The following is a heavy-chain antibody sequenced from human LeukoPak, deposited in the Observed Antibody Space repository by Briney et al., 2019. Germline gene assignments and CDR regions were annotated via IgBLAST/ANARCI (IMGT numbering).Heavy chain of an antibody. J-gene: IGHJ4*02. D-gene: IGHD2-21*01. CDR3: AKGDCGGVTCHRFDY. CDR2: TSGSGGST. CDR1: GFTFSSYA. V-gene: IGHV3-23*01. Sequence: GGSLRLSCAASGFTFSSYAMSWVRQAPGKGLEWVSGTSGSGGSTYYADSVKGRVTISRDNSKDTLYLQMNSLRGEDTAVYYCAKGDCGGVTCHRFDYWGQGILVTVSS.